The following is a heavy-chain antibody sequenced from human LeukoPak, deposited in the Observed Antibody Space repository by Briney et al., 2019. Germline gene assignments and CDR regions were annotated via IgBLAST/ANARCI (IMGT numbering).Heavy chain of an antibody. V-gene: IGHV3-7*01. CDR1: GFTFRKYW. J-gene: IGHJ4*02. Sequence: GGSLRLPCAASGFTFRKYWMSWVRQAPGKGLEWVANMNQDGGEKNYVDSVKGRFTISRDNARNSLYLQMNSLTVDDTAVYYCARDLGYSSFDYWGQGALVTVSS. D-gene: IGHD2-15*01. CDR3: ARDLGYSSFDY. CDR2: MNQDGGEK.